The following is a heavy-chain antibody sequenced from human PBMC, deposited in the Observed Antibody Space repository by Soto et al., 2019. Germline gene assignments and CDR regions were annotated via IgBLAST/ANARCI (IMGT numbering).Heavy chain of an antibody. Sequence: QVQLQQSGPGLVKPSQTLSLTCAISGDSVSSNSAAWNWIRQSPSRGLEWLGRTYYRSKWYNDYAGSVKSRITTNPDTSKNQFSLQLNSVTPEDTAVYYCARVLSYGYEALYYGMDVWGQGTTVTVSS. V-gene: IGHV6-1*01. CDR2: TYYRSKWYN. D-gene: IGHD5-18*01. CDR3: ARVLSYGYEALYYGMDV. CDR1: GDSVSSNSAA. J-gene: IGHJ6*02.